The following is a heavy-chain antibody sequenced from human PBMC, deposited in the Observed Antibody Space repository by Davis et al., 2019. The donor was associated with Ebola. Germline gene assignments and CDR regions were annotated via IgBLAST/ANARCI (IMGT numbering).Heavy chain of an antibody. Sequence: ASVKVSCKASGYTFTGYYMHWVRQAPGQGLEWMGWINPNSGGTNYAQKFQGWVTMTRDTSISTAYMELSRLRSDDTAVYYCARHRFLEWSYFDYWGQGTLVTVSS. D-gene: IGHD3-3*01. V-gene: IGHV1-2*04. CDR1: GYTFTGYY. CDR3: ARHRFLEWSYFDY. J-gene: IGHJ4*02. CDR2: INPNSGGT.